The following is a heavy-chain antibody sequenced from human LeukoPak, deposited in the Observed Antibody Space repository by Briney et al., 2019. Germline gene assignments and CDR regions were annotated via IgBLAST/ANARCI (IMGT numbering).Heavy chain of an antibody. CDR3: AKDFYYDSSGYYNH. J-gene: IGHJ5*02. D-gene: IGHD3-22*01. CDR2: ISWNSGSI. Sequence: PGGSLRLSCAASGFTFDDYAMHWVRQAPGKGLEWVSGISWNSGSIGYADSVKGRFTISRDNAKNSLYLQMNSLRAEDTALYYCAKDFYYDSSGYYNHWGQGTLVTVSS. CDR1: GFTFDDYA. V-gene: IGHV3-9*01.